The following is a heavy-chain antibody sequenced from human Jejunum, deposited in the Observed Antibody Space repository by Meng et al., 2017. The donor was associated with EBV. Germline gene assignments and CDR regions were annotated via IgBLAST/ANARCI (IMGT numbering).Heavy chain of an antibody. Sequence: QITLKESGPTLVKPXXTLTLPCTVSGFSLSTSGVGVGWIRQPPGKALEWLAHIYWDENKRYSTSLRSRLSIMKDTSKSQVVLTMTNMDPVDTATYYCARRYGDYVRYFDSWGQGIMVTVSS. V-gene: IGHV2-5*02. CDR1: GFSLSTSGVG. CDR2: IYWDENK. J-gene: IGHJ4*02. CDR3: ARRYGDYVRYFDS. D-gene: IGHD4-17*01.